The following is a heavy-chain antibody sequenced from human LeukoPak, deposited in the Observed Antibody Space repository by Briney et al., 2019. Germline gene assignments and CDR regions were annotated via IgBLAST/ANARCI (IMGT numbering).Heavy chain of an antibody. CDR3: ARDRVGYSYGFAFDI. CDR1: GGSISTPY. CDR2: IYTSGST. J-gene: IGHJ3*02. D-gene: IGHD5-18*01. V-gene: IGHV4-4*07. Sequence: SETLSLTCTVSGGSISTPYWSWIRQPAGKGLEWIGRIYTSGSTNYNPSLKSRVTISVDTSKNQFSLKLSSVTAADTAVYYCARDRVGYSYGFAFDIWGQGTMVAVSS.